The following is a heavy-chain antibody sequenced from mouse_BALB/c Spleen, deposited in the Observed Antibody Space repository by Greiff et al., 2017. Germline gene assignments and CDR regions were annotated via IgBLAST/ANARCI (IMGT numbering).Heavy chain of an antibody. Sequence: EVMLVESGGGLVQPGGSRKLSCAASGFTFSSFGMHWVRQAPEKGLEWVAYISSGSSTIYYADTVKGRFTISRDNPKNTLFLQMTSLRSEDTAMYYCARDDYSAWFAYWGQGTLVTVSA. CDR2: ISSGSSTI. CDR1: GFTFSSFG. V-gene: IGHV5-17*02. D-gene: IGHD2-4*01. J-gene: IGHJ3*01. CDR3: ARDDYSAWFAY.